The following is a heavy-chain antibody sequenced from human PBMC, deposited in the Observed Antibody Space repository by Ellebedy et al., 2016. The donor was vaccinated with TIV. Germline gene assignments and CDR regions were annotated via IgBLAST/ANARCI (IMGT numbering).Heavy chain of an antibody. CDR2: IYYGGGT. CDR3: ARHPTTNFDY. J-gene: IGHJ4*02. V-gene: IGHV4-39*01. D-gene: IGHD1-26*01. CDR1: GGSISSSSGYY. Sequence: MPSETLSLTCTVSGGSISSSSGYYWGWIRQPPGQGLEWVGSIYYGGGTYYNPSLKSRATISVDTSKNQFYLRLNSLTAADAAVYYCARHPTTNFDYWGLGTLVTVSS.